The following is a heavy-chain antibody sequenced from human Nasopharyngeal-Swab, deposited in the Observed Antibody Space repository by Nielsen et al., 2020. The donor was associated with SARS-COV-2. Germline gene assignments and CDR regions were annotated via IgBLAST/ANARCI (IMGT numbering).Heavy chain of an antibody. V-gene: IGHV4-39*02. D-gene: IGHD4-11*01. CDR3: GRLTKTTVTRRLYFDY. Sequence: SETLSLTCTVSGGSLSSSNYYWGWIRQPPGKGLEWIGTVSYSGPTYYNPSFKSRVTMSVDTSKNHFSLRLTSVTAADTAVYYCGRLTKTTVTRRLYFDYWGQGTLVTVSS. CDR2: VSYSGPT. J-gene: IGHJ4*02. CDR1: GGSLSSSNYY.